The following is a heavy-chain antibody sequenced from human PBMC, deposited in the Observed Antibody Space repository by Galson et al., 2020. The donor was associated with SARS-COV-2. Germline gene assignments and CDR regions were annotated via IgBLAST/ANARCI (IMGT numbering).Heavy chain of an antibody. Sequence: GESLKISCAASGFTFSSYSMNWVRQAPGKGLEWVSYISSSSSTIYYADSVKGRFTISRDNAKNSLYLQMNSLRDEDTAVYYCARDNPVLLWVGELLGDFDYWGQGTLVTVSS. CDR3: ARDNPVLLWVGELLGDFDY. CDR2: ISSSSSTI. CDR1: GFTFSSYS. J-gene: IGHJ4*02. V-gene: IGHV3-48*02. D-gene: IGHD3-10*01.